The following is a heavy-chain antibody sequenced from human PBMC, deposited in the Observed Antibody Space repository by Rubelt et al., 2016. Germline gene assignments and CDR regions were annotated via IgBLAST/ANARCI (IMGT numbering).Heavy chain of an antibody. V-gene: IGHV4-34*01. J-gene: IGHJ5*02. CDR1: GGSFSGYY. CDR2: INHSGST. Sequence: QVQLQQWGAGLLKPSETLSLTCAVYGGSFSGYYWSWIRQPPGKGLEWSGAINHSGSTNYNPSLKTGVTLTVYTSRTQFSLKLSAVTAADTAVYYCARLRTNWFDPWGQGTLVTVSS. CDR3: ARLRTNWFDP.